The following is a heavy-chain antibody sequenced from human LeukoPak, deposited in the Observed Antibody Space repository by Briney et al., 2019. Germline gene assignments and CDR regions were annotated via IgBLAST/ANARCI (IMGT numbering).Heavy chain of an antibody. Sequence: ASVKVSCKASGGTFSSYAISWVRQAPGQRLEWMGWINAGNGNTKYSQKFQGRVTITRDTSASTAYMELSSLRSEDTAVYYCARDHGSGSYYNVPPYYYYGMDVWGQGTTVTVSS. CDR3: ARDHGSGSYYNVPPYYYYGMDV. CDR2: INAGNGNT. CDR1: GGTFSSYA. V-gene: IGHV1-3*01. D-gene: IGHD3-10*01. J-gene: IGHJ6*02.